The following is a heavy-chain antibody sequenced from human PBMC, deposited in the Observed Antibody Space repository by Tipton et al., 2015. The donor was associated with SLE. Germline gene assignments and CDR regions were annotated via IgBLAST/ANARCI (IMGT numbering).Heavy chain of an antibody. CDR3: ARSGGNSPFDY. Sequence: LRLSCTVSGGSISSYYCNWIRQPPGKGLEWIGYIKYTGSTNDNPSLRSRATISVDTSKNQCSLELRSVTAADTAVYYCARSGGNSPFDYWGQGTLVTVSS. CDR1: GGSISSYY. D-gene: IGHD4-23*01. J-gene: IGHJ4*02. V-gene: IGHV4-59*01. CDR2: IKYTGST.